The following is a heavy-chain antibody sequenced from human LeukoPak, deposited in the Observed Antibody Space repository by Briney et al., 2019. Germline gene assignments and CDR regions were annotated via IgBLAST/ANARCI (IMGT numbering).Heavy chain of an antibody. J-gene: IGHJ4*02. V-gene: IGHV1-69*06. CDR2: IIPIFGTA. Sequence: PVKVSCKASGGTFSSYAISWVRQAPGQGLEWMGGIIPIFGTANYAQKFQGRVTITADKSTSTAYMELSSLRSEDTAVYYCAREFAHYGDYVGLDYWGQGTLVTVSS. CDR1: GGTFSSYA. D-gene: IGHD4-17*01. CDR3: AREFAHYGDYVGLDY.